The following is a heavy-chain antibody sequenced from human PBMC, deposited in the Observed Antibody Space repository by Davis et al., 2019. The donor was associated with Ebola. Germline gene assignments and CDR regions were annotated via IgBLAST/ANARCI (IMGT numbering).Heavy chain of an antibody. CDR3: ARALFALDH. CDR1: GYSISGYY. J-gene: IGHJ4*02. V-gene: IGHV1-2*06. CDR2: INPNTGGT. Sequence: AASVKVSCKASGYSISGYYMHWVRQAPGQGLEWMGRINPNTGGTNYAQRFQDRVTLTMDTSISAGFLELTSLRTDDTAVYYCARALFALDHWGQGSLVTVSS. D-gene: IGHD3-10*01.